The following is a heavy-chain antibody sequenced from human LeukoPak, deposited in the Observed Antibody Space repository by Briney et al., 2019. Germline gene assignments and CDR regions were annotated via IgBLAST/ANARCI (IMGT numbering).Heavy chain of an antibody. J-gene: IGHJ4*02. V-gene: IGHV3-9*03. CDR3: AKGLVGSSIADFFDY. D-gene: IGHD6-6*01. CDR1: GFTFDDYA. CDR2: ISWNSGSI. Sequence: GGSLRLSCAASGFTFDDYAMHWVRHAPGKGLEWVSGISWNSGSIGYADSVKGRFTISRDNAKNSLYLQMNSLRGEDMALYYCAKGLVGSSIADFFDYWGQGILVTVSS.